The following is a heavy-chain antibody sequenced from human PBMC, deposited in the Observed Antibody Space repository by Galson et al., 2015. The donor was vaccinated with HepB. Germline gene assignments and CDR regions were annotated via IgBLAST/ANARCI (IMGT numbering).Heavy chain of an antibody. CDR1: GFTFSSYG. J-gene: IGHJ4*02. V-gene: IGHV3-30*18. CDR2: ISYDGSNK. D-gene: IGHD6-13*01. CDR3: AKAGIAAAGTSLPFDY. Sequence: SLRLSCAASGFTFSSYGMHWVRQAPGKGLEWVAVISYDGSNKYYADSVKGRFTISRDNSKNTLYLQMNSLRAEDTAVYYCAKAGIAAAGTSLPFDYWGQGTLVTVSS.